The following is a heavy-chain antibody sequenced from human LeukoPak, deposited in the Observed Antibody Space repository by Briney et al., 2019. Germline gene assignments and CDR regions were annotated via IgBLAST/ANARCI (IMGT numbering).Heavy chain of an antibody. CDR1: GFTVSSNY. Sequence: GGSLRLSCAASGFTVSSNYMSWVRQAPGKGLEWVSAIRVGGETHYADSVKGRFTISRDSSENTLYLQMSGLRAEDTAVYYCAKGTRDAGYYFDYWGQGTLVTVSS. CDR3: AKGTRDAGYYFDY. D-gene: IGHD1-7*01. CDR2: IRVGGET. J-gene: IGHJ4*02. V-gene: IGHV3-53*01.